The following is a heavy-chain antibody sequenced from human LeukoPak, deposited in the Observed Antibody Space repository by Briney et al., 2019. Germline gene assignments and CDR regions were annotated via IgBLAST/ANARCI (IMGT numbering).Heavy chain of an antibody. J-gene: IGHJ4*02. D-gene: IGHD6-13*01. CDR3: ARSQSSSLIDY. V-gene: IGHV3-30*03. Sequence: GGSLRLSCVASGFTFSSYGMHWVRQAPGKGLEWVAVISYDGSNKYYADSVKGRFTLSRDNSKNTLYLQMNSLTVEDTAVYYCARSQSSSLIDYWGQGTLVTVSS. CDR2: ISYDGSNK. CDR1: GFTFSSYG.